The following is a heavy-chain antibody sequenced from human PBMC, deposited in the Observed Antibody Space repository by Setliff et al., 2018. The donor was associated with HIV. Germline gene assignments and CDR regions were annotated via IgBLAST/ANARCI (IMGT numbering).Heavy chain of an antibody. CDR3: ARGEFYCGTDCYWSSFDY. Sequence: SETLSLTCTVSGGSMSTYCWSWIRQPPGKGLEWIGYSYTSGSTNYNPSLRSRVTISVDTSKNHFSLRLSSVTAADTAVYYCARGEFYCGTDCYWSSFDYRGQGMWVTVSS. CDR2: SYTSGST. J-gene: IGHJ4*02. D-gene: IGHD2-21*02. V-gene: IGHV4-4*08. CDR1: GGSMSTYC.